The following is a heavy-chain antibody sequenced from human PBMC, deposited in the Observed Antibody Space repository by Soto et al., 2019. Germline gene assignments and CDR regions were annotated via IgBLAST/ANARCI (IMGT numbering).Heavy chain of an antibody. V-gene: IGHV3-48*01. D-gene: IGHD1-26*01. CDR3: GREGGNYFDY. CDR1: EFPFSTYS. CDR2: MSSSSTI. Sequence: PGGPLRLSCAAAEFPFSTYSMNWVRQAQGKGLEWVSYMSSSSTIYYADSVKGRFTISRDNAKNSLYLQMNSLRAEDTAVYYCGREGGNYFDYWGQGTLVTVSS. J-gene: IGHJ4*02.